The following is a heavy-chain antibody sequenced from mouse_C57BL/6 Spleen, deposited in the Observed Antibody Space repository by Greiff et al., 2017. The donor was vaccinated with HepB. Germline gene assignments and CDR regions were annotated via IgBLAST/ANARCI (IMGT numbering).Heavy chain of an antibody. CDR3: AGGYYGFAY. CDR1: GYTFTSYW. D-gene: IGHD2-3*01. J-gene: IGHJ3*01. V-gene: IGHV1-69*01. CDR2: IDPSDSYT. Sequence: QVQLQQPGAELVMPGASVKLSCKASGYTFTSYWMHWVKQRPGQGLEWIGEIDPSDSYTNYNQKFKGKSTLTVDKSSSTAYMQLSSLTSEDSAVYYCAGGYYGFAYWGQGTLVTVSA.